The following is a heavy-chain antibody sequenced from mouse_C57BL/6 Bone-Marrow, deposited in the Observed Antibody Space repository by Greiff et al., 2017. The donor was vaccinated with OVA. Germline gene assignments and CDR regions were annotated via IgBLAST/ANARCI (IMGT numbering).Heavy chain of an antibody. CDR1: GYTFTSYW. CDR3: ARGRITTVVAKDWYFDV. CDR2: IHPNSGST. D-gene: IGHD1-1*01. J-gene: IGHJ1*03. V-gene: IGHV1-64*01. Sequence: QVHVKQPGAELVKPGASVKLSCKASGYTFTSYWMHWVKQRPGQGLEWIGMIHPNSGSTNYNEKFKSKATLTVDKSSSTAYMQLSSLTSEDSAVYYCARGRITTVVAKDWYFDVWGTGTTVTVSS.